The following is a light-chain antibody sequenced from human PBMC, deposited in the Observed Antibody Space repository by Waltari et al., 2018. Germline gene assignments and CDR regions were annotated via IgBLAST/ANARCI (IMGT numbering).Light chain of an antibody. Sequence: DIQMTQSPSTLSAYVGDRVTITCRASQTISSWLAWYQQQPGKAPRLLIYRASTLESGVPSRFSGSGSGTEFTLTISSLQPDDFATYYCQQYNSYSITFGQGTRLEIK. CDR1: QTISSW. CDR3: QQYNSYSIT. CDR2: RAS. V-gene: IGKV1-5*03. J-gene: IGKJ5*01.